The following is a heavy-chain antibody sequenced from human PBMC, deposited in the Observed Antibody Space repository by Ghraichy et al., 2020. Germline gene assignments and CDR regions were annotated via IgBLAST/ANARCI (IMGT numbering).Heavy chain of an antibody. Sequence: SETLSLTCTVSGGSISSYYWSWIRQPAGKGLEWIGRIYTSGSTNYNPSLKSRVTMSVDTSKNQFSLKLSSVTAADTAVYYCASDIAVAGTKGYYYYGMDVWGQGTTVTVSS. CDR1: GGSISSYY. CDR2: IYTSGST. J-gene: IGHJ6*02. CDR3: ASDIAVAGTKGYYYYGMDV. D-gene: IGHD6-19*01. V-gene: IGHV4-4*07.